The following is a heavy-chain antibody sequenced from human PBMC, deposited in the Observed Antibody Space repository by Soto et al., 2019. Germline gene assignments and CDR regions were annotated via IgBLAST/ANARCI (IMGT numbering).Heavy chain of an antibody. Sequence: PSEILSLTCTVSGGSISRSTYYWGWIRQPPGKGLEWIGSIYYSGSTYYRPSLKSRVTISVDTSKNQFSLKLSSVTAADTAVYYCARQVPAAIRLGWFAPWGQGTLVTVSS. J-gene: IGHJ5*02. V-gene: IGHV4-39*01. CDR3: ARQVPAAIRLGWFAP. D-gene: IGHD2-2*02. CDR2: IYYSGST. CDR1: GGSISRSTYY.